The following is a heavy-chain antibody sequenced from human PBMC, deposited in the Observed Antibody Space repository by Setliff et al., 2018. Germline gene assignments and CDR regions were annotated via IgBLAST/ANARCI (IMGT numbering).Heavy chain of an antibody. D-gene: IGHD3-22*01. Sequence: PGGSLRLSCEASGFTFSDNGIAWVRQSPGMGLEWVASISSSSTKIFYAETLRGRFNISRDNAKHSLYLQMSSLRVEDTAVYFCARGRPTYYDSFTFYRRLDYWGRGTLVTVSS. CDR3: ARGRPTYYDSFTFYRRLDY. V-gene: IGHV3-21*06. CDR1: GFTFSDNG. CDR2: ISSSSTKI. J-gene: IGHJ4*02.